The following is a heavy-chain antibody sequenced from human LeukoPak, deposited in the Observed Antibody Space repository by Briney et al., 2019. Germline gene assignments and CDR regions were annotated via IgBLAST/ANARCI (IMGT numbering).Heavy chain of an antibody. CDR3: ARDLTWFGEGGDAFDI. J-gene: IGHJ3*02. V-gene: IGHV1-69*04. CDR1: GGTFSSYA. Sequence: ASVKVSCKASGGTFSSYAISWVRQAPGQGLEWMGRIIPILGIANYAQKFQGRVTITADKSTSTAYMELNSLRAEDTAVYYCARDLTWFGEGGDAFDIWGQGTMVTVSS. D-gene: IGHD3-10*01. CDR2: IIPILGIA.